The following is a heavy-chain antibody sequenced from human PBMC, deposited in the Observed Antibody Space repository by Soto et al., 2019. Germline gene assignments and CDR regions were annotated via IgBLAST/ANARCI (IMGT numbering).Heavy chain of an antibody. CDR1: GYTFTSYA. CDR2: INAGNGNT. V-gene: IGHV1-3*01. J-gene: IGHJ6*02. CDR3: ARAGYSSSWSLLTHDYYYGMDV. D-gene: IGHD6-13*01. Sequence: ASVKVSCKASGYTFTSYAMHWVRQAPGQRLEWMGWINAGNGNTKYSQKFQGRVTITRDTSASTAYVELSSLRSEDTAVYYCARAGYSSSWSLLTHDYYYGMDVWGQGTTVTVSS.